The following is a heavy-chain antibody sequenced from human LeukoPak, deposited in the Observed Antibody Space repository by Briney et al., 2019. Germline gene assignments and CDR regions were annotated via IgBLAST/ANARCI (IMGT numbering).Heavy chain of an antibody. CDR1: GYTFNVYY. D-gene: IGHD2-15*01. CDR3: ARGVLLQGRGAFDI. Sequence: GASVKVSCKASGYTFNVYYIHWLRQAPGQGLEWMGWVIPSSGGTNYAQNFQDRVTMTRDTSISTAHMELSSLTYDDTAVYYCARGVLLQGRGAFDIWGQGAMVTVSS. J-gene: IGHJ3*02. CDR2: VIPSSGGT. V-gene: IGHV1-2*02.